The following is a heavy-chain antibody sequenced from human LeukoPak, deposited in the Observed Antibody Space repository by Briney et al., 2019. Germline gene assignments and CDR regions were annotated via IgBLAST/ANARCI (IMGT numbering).Heavy chain of an antibody. Sequence: GGSLRLSCATSGFTFSIFGMSWVRQSPGQGLEWVSSITGSGRSTYYADSVKGRFTISRDNSKNTLDLQMNSLRAEDTAVYYCARRRDSGSLQHFDYWGQGTLVTVSS. CDR2: ITGSGRST. D-gene: IGHD1-26*01. J-gene: IGHJ4*02. V-gene: IGHV3-23*01. CDR1: GFTFSIFG. CDR3: ARRRDSGSLQHFDY.